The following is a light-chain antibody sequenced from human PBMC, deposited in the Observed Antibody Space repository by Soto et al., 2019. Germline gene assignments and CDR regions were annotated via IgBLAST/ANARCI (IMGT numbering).Light chain of an antibody. Sequence: EIVLTQSPGTLSLSPGERATLSCRASQSLSSGYLAWYQQRPGQSPRILIYGASTRATGIADRFSGSGSGTDFTLTISRLEPEDFAVYYCQLYGTSPKTFGQGTKVDIK. CDR3: QLYGTSPKT. CDR2: GAS. J-gene: IGKJ1*01. V-gene: IGKV3-20*01. CDR1: QSLSSGY.